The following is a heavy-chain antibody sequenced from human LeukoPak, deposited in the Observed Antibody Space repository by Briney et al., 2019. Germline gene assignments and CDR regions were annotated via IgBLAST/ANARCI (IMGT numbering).Heavy chain of an antibody. CDR3: ARGLGYCSSTSCYNFDY. Sequence: RASVKVSCKASGYTFTSYDINWVRQATGQGLEWMGWMNPNSGNTGYAQKFQGRVTMTRNTSISTAYMELSSLRSEDTAVYYCARGLGYCSSTSCYNFDYWGQGTLVTVSS. J-gene: IGHJ4*02. V-gene: IGHV1-8*01. CDR1: GYTFTSYD. CDR2: MNPNSGNT. D-gene: IGHD2-2*02.